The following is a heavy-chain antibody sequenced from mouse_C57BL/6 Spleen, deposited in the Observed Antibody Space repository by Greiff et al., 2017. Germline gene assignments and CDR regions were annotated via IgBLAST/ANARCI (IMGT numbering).Heavy chain of an antibody. CDR2: INPNYGTT. D-gene: IGHD4-1*01. CDR3: ARRGGELTGDFAY. CDR1: GYSFTDYN. V-gene: IGHV1-39*01. Sequence: EVQLQQSGPELVKPGASVKISCKASGYSFTDYNMTWVKQSNGKSLEWIGVINPNYGTTSYNQKFKGKATLTVDHSSRTAYMPLNSLNSADSAVYYCARRGGELTGDFAYWGQGTLVTVSA. J-gene: IGHJ3*01.